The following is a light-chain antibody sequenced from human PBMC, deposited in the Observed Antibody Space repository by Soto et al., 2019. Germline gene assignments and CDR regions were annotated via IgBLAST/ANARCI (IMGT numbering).Light chain of an antibody. J-gene: IGKJ1*01. V-gene: IGKV3-11*01. CDR2: DAS. CDR1: QSVSSY. Sequence: ENVLTQSPATLSLSPGERATLSCRASQSVSSYLAWYQQKPGQAPRLLIYDASIRATGIPARFSGSWSGTDFTLTINGLEPEDSAVYYCQQRGNWPPTWTFGQGTKVDIK. CDR3: QQRGNWPPTWT.